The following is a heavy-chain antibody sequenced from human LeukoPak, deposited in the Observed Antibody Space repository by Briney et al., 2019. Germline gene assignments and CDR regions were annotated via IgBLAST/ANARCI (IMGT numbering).Heavy chain of an antibody. CDR2: IIPSGHTT. Sequence: PGGSLRLSCAASGFTFSSHGMNWVRQAPGKGLEWVSGIIPSGHTTYYADSVRGRFTISRDNSKNTLYLQMNSLRAEDTAVYYCARVAYSSSWYFDYWGQGTLVTVSS. CDR3: ARVAYSSSWYFDY. J-gene: IGHJ4*02. V-gene: IGHV3-23*01. CDR1: GFTFSSHG. D-gene: IGHD6-13*01.